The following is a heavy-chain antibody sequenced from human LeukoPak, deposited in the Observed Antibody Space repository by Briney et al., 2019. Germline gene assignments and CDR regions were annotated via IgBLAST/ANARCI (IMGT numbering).Heavy chain of an antibody. CDR2: ISYDGSNK. CDR3: ARANTEFDY. D-gene: IGHD2/OR15-2a*01. J-gene: IGHJ4*02. CDR1: GLTFSSYA. Sequence: GGSLRLSCAASGLTFSSYAMHWVRQAPGKGLEWVAVISYDGSNKYYADSVKGRFTISRDNSKNTLYLQMNSLRAEGTAVYYCARANTEFDYWGQGTLVTVSS. V-gene: IGHV3-30-3*01.